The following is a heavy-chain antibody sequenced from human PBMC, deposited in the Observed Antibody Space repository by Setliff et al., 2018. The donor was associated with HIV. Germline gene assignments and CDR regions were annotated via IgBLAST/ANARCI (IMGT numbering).Heavy chain of an antibody. CDR1: GFTFGDSA. D-gene: IGHD1-26*01. CDR2: ISCDGSNK. J-gene: IGHJ3*02. V-gene: IGHV3-30*04. Sequence: PGGSLRLSCTTSGFTFGDSAMHWVRQAPGKGLQWVAVISCDGSNKYYADSVKGRFTISRDISMNTLYLQMNSLRAEDTAVYYCAKAVAAWAHDAFDIWGQGTMVTVSS. CDR3: AKAVAAWAHDAFDI.